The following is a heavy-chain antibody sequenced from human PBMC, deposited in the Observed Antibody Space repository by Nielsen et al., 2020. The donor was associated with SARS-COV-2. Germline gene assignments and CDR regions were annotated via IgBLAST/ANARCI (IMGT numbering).Heavy chain of an antibody. V-gene: IGHV3-9*01. J-gene: IGHJ4*02. CDR3: AKGVYSSSHPFDY. D-gene: IGHD6-13*01. CDR2: ISWNSGSI. Sequence: SLKISCAASGFTFDDYAMHWVRQAPGKGLEWVSGISWNSGSIGYADSVKGRFTISRDNAKNSLYLQMNSLRAEDTALYYCAKGVYSSSHPFDYWGQGTLVTVSS. CDR1: GFTFDDYA.